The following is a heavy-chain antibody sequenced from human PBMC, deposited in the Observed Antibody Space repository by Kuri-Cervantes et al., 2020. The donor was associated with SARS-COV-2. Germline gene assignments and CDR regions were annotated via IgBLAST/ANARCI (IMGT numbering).Heavy chain of an antibody. J-gene: IGHJ3*02. CDR2: INPSGGST. CDR1: GYTFTSYY. Sequence: ASVKVSCKASGYTFTSYYMHWVRQAPGQGLEWMGIINPSGGSTSYAQKFQGRVTMTRDTSTSTVYMELSSLRSEDTAVYYCARADIVVVVAVGGAFDIWGQGTMVTVSS. CDR3: ARADIVVVVAVGGAFDI. D-gene: IGHD2-15*01. V-gene: IGHV1-46*01.